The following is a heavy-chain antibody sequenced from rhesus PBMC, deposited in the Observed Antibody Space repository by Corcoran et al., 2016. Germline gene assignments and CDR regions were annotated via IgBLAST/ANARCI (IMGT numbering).Heavy chain of an antibody. CDR3: AREGRRYSNYFDY. V-gene: IGHV4-169*02. J-gene: IGHJ4*01. D-gene: IGHD5-24*01. CDR2: LYGSGSST. Sequence: QLQLQESGPGLVKPSETLSVTCAVSGGSISSSYWSWIRQAPGKGLGWIGYLYGSGSSTNYNPSLKSLVTMSPATSKNQLSLKLSSVTTADTAVYYCAREGRRYSNYFDYWGQGVLVTVSS. CDR1: GGSISSSY.